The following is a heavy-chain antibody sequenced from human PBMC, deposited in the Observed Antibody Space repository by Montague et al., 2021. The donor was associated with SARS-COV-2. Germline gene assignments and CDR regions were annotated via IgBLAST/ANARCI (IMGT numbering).Heavy chain of an antibody. CDR2: VSWNSDTI. CDR3: ARGAAAGNRNPVDV. D-gene: IGHD6-13*01. CDR1: GFPFDDFS. V-gene: IGHV3-9*01. Sequence: SLRLSCATSGFPFDDFSIHWVRQGPGLGLEWVSGVSWNSDTIGYADSVKGRFTISRDNGKNFLYLQMDSLKTEDTALYFCARGAAAGNRNPVDVWGQGTMVTVSP. J-gene: IGHJ3*01.